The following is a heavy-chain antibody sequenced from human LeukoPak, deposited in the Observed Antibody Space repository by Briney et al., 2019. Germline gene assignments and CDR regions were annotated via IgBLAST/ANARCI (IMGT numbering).Heavy chain of an antibody. V-gene: IGHV4-4*07. Sequence: PSETLSLTCTVSGGSISSYYWSWIRQPAGKGLEWIGRIYTSGSTNYNPSLKSRVTISVDTSKNQFSLKLSSVTAADTAVYYCARSPTVTTYYYYYHMDVWGKGTTVTVSS. J-gene: IGHJ6*03. CDR1: GGSISSYY. CDR3: ARSPTVTTYYYYYHMDV. D-gene: IGHD4-17*01. CDR2: IYTSGST.